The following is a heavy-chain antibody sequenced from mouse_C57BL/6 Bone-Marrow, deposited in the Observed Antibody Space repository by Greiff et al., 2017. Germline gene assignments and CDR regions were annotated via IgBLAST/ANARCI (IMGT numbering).Heavy chain of an antibody. CDR3: ASPWGYFDY. CDR2: IYPRDGST. J-gene: IGHJ2*01. CDR1: GYTFTNYD. V-gene: IGHV1-85*01. Sequence: QVQLQQSGPELVKPGASVKLSCKASGYTFTNYDINWVKQRPGQGLEWIGWIYPRDGSTKYNEKFKGKATLTVDTSSSSAYMELHSLTSEVSAVYFCASPWGYFDYWGQGTTLTVSS.